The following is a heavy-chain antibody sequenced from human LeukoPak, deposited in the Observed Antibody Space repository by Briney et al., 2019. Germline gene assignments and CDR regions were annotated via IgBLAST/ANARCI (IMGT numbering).Heavy chain of an antibody. Sequence: GASVKVSCKASGYTFTNNFMHWVRQAPGQGLEWMGIINPSGDNTWYAQKFQGRVTMTRDMATSTDYMEVSSLRSDDTAVYYCARDGPSVMVEFDYWGQGTLVTVSS. J-gene: IGHJ4*02. D-gene: IGHD5-18*01. CDR3: ARDGPSVMVEFDY. CDR2: INPSGDNT. V-gene: IGHV1-46*01. CDR1: GYTFTNNF.